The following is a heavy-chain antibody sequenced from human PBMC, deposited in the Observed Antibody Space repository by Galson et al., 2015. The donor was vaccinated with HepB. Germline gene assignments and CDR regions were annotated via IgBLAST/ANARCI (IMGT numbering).Heavy chain of an antibody. CDR2: IKSKIDGTTT. CDR3: TTGFSSAGWDGY. V-gene: IGHV3-15*01. Sequence: SLRLSCAASGFTFSRSWMNWVRQAPGKGLEWVGRIKSKIDGTTTDYAAPVKGRFTISRDDSQSVLYLQMNSLKTEDTALYYCTTGFSSAGWDGYWGQGTLVTVSS. D-gene: IGHD6-19*01. CDR1: GFTFSRSW. J-gene: IGHJ4*02.